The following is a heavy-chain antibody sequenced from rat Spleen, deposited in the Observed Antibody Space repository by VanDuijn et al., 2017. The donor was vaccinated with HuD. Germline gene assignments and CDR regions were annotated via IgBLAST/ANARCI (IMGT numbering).Heavy chain of an antibody. CDR2: ITNTGDIT. CDR1: GFTFNNYW. Sequence: EVQLVESGGGLVQPGRSLKLSCVASGFTFNNYWLTWIRQAPGKGLEWVASITNTGDITYYPDSVKGRFTISRDNAKSTLYLQMNSLRSEDTATYYCTRVGDSRGFAYWGQGTLVTVSS. D-gene: IGHD1-1*01. V-gene: IGHV5-31*01. CDR3: TRVGDSRGFAY. J-gene: IGHJ3*01.